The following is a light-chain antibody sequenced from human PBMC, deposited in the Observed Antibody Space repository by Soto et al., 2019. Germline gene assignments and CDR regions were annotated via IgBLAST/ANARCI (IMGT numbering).Light chain of an antibody. J-gene: IGKJ2*01. Sequence: EMVMTQSPATLSVSPGERVILSCRASRSVGTTLAWYQQKPGQAPRLVIYGASTRATGIPARFSGSGSGTDFTLTISSLQSEDFAVYYCQQYNNWPDMYTFGQETKLEIK. V-gene: IGKV3-15*01. CDR2: GAS. CDR1: RSVGTT. CDR3: QQYNNWPDMYT.